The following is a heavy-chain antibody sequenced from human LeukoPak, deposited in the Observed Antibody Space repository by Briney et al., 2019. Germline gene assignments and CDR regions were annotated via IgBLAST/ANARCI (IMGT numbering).Heavy chain of an antibody. J-gene: IGHJ4*02. V-gene: IGHV3-30*02. CDR3: AKDTIFTVDPFDY. Sequence: HPGGSLRLSCAASGFTFSSYAMHWVRQPPGKGLEWLAFIKYDGSKTEYEDSVKGRFTVSRDNSKNTLYLEMNSLRAEDTAVYYCAKDTIFTVDPFDYWGQGTLVTVSS. CDR1: GFTFSSYA. D-gene: IGHD3-3*01. CDR2: IKYDGSKT.